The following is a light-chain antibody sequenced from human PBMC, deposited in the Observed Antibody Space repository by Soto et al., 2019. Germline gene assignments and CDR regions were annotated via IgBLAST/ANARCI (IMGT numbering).Light chain of an antibody. J-gene: IGLJ2*01. Sequence: QSALTQPASVSGSPGQSITISCTGISGDVGSYNLVSWYQQHPGKAPKLMIYEVNKRPSGVSNRFSGSKSGNTASLTISGLQAEDEADYYCSSYAGSISLVFGGGTKVTVL. CDR2: EVN. CDR3: SSYAGSISLV. CDR1: SGDVGSYNL. V-gene: IGLV2-23*02.